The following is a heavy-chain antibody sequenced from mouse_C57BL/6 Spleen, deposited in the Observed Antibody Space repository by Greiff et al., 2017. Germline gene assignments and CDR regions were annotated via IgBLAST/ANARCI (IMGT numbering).Heavy chain of an antibody. J-gene: IGHJ2*01. Sequence: VQLQQSGPELVKPGASVKISCKASGYAFSSSWMNWVKQRPGKGLEWIGRIYPGDGDTNYNGKFKGKATLTADKSSSTAYMQLSSLTSEDSAVYFCAREGVTVYYFDYWGQGTTLTVSS. CDR3: AREGVTVYYFDY. CDR2: IYPGDGDT. V-gene: IGHV1-82*01. CDR1: GYAFSSSW. D-gene: IGHD2-3*01.